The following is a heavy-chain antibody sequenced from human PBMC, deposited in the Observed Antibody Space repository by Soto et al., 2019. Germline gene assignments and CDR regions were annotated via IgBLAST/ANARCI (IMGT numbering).Heavy chain of an antibody. Sequence: GGSLRLSCAASGFTFSRYWMTWVRQAPGKGLEWVANIKQDGSEIYYVDSVKGRFTISRDNAENSLYLQMNSLRAEDTAVYYCARDPVCSGGSCYDYWGQGTLVTVAS. CDR1: GFTFSRYW. CDR2: IKQDGSEI. J-gene: IGHJ4*02. D-gene: IGHD2-15*01. V-gene: IGHV3-7*01. CDR3: ARDPVCSGGSCYDY.